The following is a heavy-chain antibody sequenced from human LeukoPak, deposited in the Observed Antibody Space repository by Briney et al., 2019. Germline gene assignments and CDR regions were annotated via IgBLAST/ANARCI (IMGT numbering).Heavy chain of an antibody. Sequence: SVKVSCKASGGTLSSYAISWVRQAPGQGLEWMGGIIPIFGTANYAQKFQGRVTITADESTSTAYMELSSLRSEDTAVYYCARGYYDSSGYYPRFDYWGQGTLVTASS. D-gene: IGHD3-22*01. J-gene: IGHJ4*02. V-gene: IGHV1-69*01. CDR1: GGTLSSYA. CDR3: ARGYYDSSGYYPRFDY. CDR2: IIPIFGTA.